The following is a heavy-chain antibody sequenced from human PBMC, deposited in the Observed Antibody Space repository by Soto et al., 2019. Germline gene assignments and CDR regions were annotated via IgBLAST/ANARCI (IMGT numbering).Heavy chain of an antibody. D-gene: IGHD1-1*01. V-gene: IGHV1-18*01. CDR1: GYTFTSYG. Sequence: QVHLVQSGAEVKKPGASVKVSCKASGYTFTSYGITWVRQAPGQGLEWMGWISAHNGNTEYAQKRQGRVIVTRDTSTSTAYMELRSLRSDDTAVYYCARGRYGDYWGQGARVTVSS. CDR2: ISAHNGNT. CDR3: ARGRYGDY. J-gene: IGHJ4*02.